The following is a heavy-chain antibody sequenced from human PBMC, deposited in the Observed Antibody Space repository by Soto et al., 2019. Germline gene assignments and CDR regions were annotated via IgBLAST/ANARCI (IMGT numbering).Heavy chain of an antibody. V-gene: IGHV3-23*01. CDR1: GFTFSSYA. D-gene: IGHD1-7*01. CDR3: AKPKLELREDYFDY. J-gene: IGHJ4*02. CDR2: ISGGGGST. Sequence: EVQLLESGGGLVQPGGSLRLSCAASGFTFSSYAMSWVRQAPGKRLEWVSAISGGGGSTYYADSVKGWFTISRDNSKNTLYLQVNSLRAEDTAVYYWAKPKLELREDYFDYWGQGTMVTVCS.